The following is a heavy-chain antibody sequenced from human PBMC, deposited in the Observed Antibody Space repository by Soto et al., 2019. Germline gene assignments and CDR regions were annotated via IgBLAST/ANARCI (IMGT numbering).Heavy chain of an antibody. CDR3: AKDYSSIAALDY. J-gene: IGHJ4*02. CDR1: GFTFSSYG. D-gene: IGHD6-6*01. Sequence: GGSLRLSCAASGFTFSSYGMHWVRQAPGKGLEWVAVISYDGSNKYYADSVKGRFTISRDNSKNTLYLQMNSLRAEDTAVYYCAKDYSSIAALDYWGQGTLVTVSS. V-gene: IGHV3-30*18. CDR2: ISYDGSNK.